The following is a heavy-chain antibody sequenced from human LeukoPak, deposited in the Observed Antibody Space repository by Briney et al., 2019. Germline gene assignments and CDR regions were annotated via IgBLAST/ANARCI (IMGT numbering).Heavy chain of an antibody. CDR1: GGSFSGYY. CDR3: ARGSIAVAGRIDY. Sequence: SETLSLTCAVSGGSFSGYYWSWIRQPPGKGLGWIGEINHSGSTNYNPSLQSRVTIAVDTSKNQFSLKLSSVTAADTAVYYCARGSIAVAGRIDYSGEGTLVTVSS. D-gene: IGHD6-19*01. J-gene: IGHJ4*02. CDR2: INHSGST. V-gene: IGHV4-34*01.